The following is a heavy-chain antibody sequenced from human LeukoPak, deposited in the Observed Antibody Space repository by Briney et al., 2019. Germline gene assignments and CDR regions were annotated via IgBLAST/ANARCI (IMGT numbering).Heavy chain of an antibody. D-gene: IGHD3-10*01. CDR2: IYHSGST. CDR1: GYSISNGYY. J-gene: IGHJ5*02. Sequence: NPSETLSLTCTVSGYSISNGYYWGWIRQPPGKGLEWIGSIYHSGSTYYNPSLKSRVTISVDTSKNQFSLKLSSVTAADTAVYYCTRGHPGVVRGTNWFDPWGQGTLVTVSS. CDR3: TRGHPGVVRGTNWFDP. V-gene: IGHV4-38-2*02.